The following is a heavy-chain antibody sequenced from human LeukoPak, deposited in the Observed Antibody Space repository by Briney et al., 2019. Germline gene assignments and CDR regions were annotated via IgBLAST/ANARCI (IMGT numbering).Heavy chain of an antibody. CDR3: ARRYQLLYPFDY. Sequence: SETPSLTCTVSGYSISSGYYWGWIRQPPGKGLEWIGSIYHSGSTYYNPSLKSRVTISVDTSKNQFSLKLSSVTAADTAVYYCARRYQLLYPFDYWGQGTLVTVSS. CDR1: GYSISSGYY. CDR2: IYHSGST. D-gene: IGHD2-2*02. V-gene: IGHV4-38-2*02. J-gene: IGHJ4*02.